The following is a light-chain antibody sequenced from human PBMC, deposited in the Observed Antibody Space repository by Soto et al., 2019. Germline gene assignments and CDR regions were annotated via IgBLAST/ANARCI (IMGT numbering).Light chain of an antibody. Sequence: IQMTQSPSSLSASVGDRVTITCRASQSISSYLNWYQQKPGKAPKLLIYAASSWQSGVPSRFSGSGSGTEFTLTISSLQPEDFATYYCQQSYSTPAHTFGGGTKVDIK. CDR2: AAS. CDR3: QQSYSTPAHT. J-gene: IGKJ4*01. CDR1: QSISSY. V-gene: IGKV1-39*01.